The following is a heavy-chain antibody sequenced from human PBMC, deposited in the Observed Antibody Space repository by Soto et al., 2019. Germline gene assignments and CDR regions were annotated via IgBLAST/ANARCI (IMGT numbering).Heavy chain of an antibody. CDR1: GYTFTSYY. Sequence: QVQLVQSGAEVKKPGASVKVSCKASGYTFTSYYMHWVRQAPRQGLEWMGIINPSGGSTSYAQKFQGRVTMTRDTSTSTVYMELSSLRSEDTAVYYCARAGGIAAALGGNWFDPWGQGTLVTVSS. CDR2: INPSGGST. J-gene: IGHJ5*02. CDR3: ARAGGIAAALGGNWFDP. D-gene: IGHD6-13*01. V-gene: IGHV1-46*01.